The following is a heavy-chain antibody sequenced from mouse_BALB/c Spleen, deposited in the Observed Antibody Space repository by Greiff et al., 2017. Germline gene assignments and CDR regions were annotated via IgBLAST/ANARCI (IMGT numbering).Heavy chain of an antibody. Sequence: EVKLVESGGGLVQPGGSRKLSCAASGFTFSSFGMHWVRQAPEKGLEWVAYISSGSSTIYYADTVKGRFTISRDNPKNTLFLQMTSLRSEDTAMYYCATLLRLPYAMDYWGQGTSVTVSS. J-gene: IGHJ4*01. CDR1: GFTFSSFG. D-gene: IGHD1-2*01. CDR3: ATLLRLPYAMDY. V-gene: IGHV5-17*02. CDR2: ISSGSSTI.